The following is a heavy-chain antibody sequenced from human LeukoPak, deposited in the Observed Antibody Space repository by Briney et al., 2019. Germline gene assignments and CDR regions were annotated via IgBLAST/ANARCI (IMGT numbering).Heavy chain of an antibody. D-gene: IGHD5-12*01. CDR2: ISYDGSNK. CDR1: GFTFSSYG. Sequence: PGRSLRLSCAASGFTFSSYGMHWVRQAPGKGLEWVAVISYDGSNKYYADSVKGRFTISRDNSKNTLYLQMNSLRAEDTAVYYCARVSDVVAQAFDYWGQGTLVTVSS. J-gene: IGHJ4*02. CDR3: ARVSDVVAQAFDY. V-gene: IGHV3-30*03.